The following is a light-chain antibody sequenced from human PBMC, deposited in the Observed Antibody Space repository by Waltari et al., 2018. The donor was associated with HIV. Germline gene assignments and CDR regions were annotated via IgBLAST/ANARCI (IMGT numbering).Light chain of an antibody. CDR3: QQYYSTPPT. CDR2: WAS. J-gene: IGKJ1*01. V-gene: IGKV4-1*01. Sequence: DIVMTQSPHSLALYLGERATINCKSSQNIFYSSKNANYLAWYQQKPGQSPKLLIYWASSRASGVPDRFSGSGSRTDFTLSISSLQSEDVAVYFCQQYYSTPPTFGQGTRVEIK. CDR1: QNIFYSSKNANY.